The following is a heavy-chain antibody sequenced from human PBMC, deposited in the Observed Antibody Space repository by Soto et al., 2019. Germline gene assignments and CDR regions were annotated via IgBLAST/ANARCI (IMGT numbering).Heavy chain of an antibody. CDR1: GFTFNDHF. CDR2: TRNKANSYTT. V-gene: IGHV3-72*01. J-gene: IGHJ4*02. Sequence: GGALRVSCAASGFTFNDHFMDWVRQAPGKGLEWVGRTRNKANSYTTEYAASVKGRFTISRGDSKNSLYLQMNSLKTEDTAVYYCAHIAVTNGGDYWGQGTLVTVSS. D-gene: IGHD2-8*01. CDR3: AHIAVTNGGDY.